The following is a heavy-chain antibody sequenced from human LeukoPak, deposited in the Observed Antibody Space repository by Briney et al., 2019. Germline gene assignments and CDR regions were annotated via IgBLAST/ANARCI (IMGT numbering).Heavy chain of an antibody. Sequence: ASVKLSCKASGYTFTNYGITWVRQAPGQGLEWMGWISAYNGNTNYAQKLQGRVTMTIDKTTSTAYMELRSLRSDDTAVYYCARGGANCSGGRCPLNWFDRWGQGTPVTVSS. CDR3: ARGGANCSGGRCPLNWFDR. D-gene: IGHD2-15*01. CDR2: ISAYNGNT. V-gene: IGHV1-18*01. CDR1: GYTFTNYG. J-gene: IGHJ5*02.